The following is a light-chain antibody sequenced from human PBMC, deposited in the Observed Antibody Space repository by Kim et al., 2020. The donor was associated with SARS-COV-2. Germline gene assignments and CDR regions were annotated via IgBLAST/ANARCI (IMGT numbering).Light chain of an antibody. V-gene: IGLV3-19*01. Sequence: VALGQTVRITCQGDSRRSYYASWYQQKPGQAPVLVIYGKNNRPSGIPDRFSGSSSGNTASLTITGAQAEDEADYYCNSRDSSGNQVFGTGTKVTVL. CDR3: NSRDSSGNQV. CDR2: GKN. CDR1: SRRSYY. J-gene: IGLJ1*01.